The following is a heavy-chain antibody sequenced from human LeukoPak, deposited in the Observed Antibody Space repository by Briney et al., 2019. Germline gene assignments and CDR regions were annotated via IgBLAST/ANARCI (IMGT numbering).Heavy chain of an antibody. D-gene: IGHD4-17*01. CDR2: INSDGSST. Sequence: PGGSLRLSCAASGFTFSSYWMHWVRQAPGKGLVWVSRINSDGSSTSYADSVKGRFTISRDNAKNTLYLQMNSLRAKDTAVYYCARGGDLYGDYFDYWGQGTLVTVSS. CDR1: GFTFSSYW. J-gene: IGHJ4*02. V-gene: IGHV3-74*01. CDR3: ARGGDLYGDYFDY.